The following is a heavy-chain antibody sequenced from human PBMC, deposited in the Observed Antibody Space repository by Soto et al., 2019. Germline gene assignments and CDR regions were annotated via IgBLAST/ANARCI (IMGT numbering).Heavy chain of an antibody. CDR2: IYYSGST. CDR1: GGSISSGGYY. D-gene: IGHD2-2*01. Sequence: PSETLSLTCTVSGGSISSGGYYWSWIRQHPGKGLEWIGYIYYSGSTYYNPSLKSRVTISVDTSKNQFSLKLSSVTAADTAVYYCARYIVVVPAASPYYYYGMDVWGQGTTVTVSS. CDR3: ARYIVVVPAASPYYYYGMDV. V-gene: IGHV4-31*03. J-gene: IGHJ6*02.